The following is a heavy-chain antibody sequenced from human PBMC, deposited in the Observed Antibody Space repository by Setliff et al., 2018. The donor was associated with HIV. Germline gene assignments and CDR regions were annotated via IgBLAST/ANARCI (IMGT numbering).Heavy chain of an antibody. Sequence: SVKVSCKASGGTFSSYAISWVRQAPGQGLEWMGGIIPIFGTANYAQKFQGRVTMTTDTSTSRAYMELRSLRSDDTAVYYCARGGDYMDVWGKGTTVTVSS. J-gene: IGHJ6*03. CDR3: ARGGDYMDV. CDR1: GGTFSSYA. CDR2: IIPIFGTA. D-gene: IGHD3-16*01. V-gene: IGHV1-69*05.